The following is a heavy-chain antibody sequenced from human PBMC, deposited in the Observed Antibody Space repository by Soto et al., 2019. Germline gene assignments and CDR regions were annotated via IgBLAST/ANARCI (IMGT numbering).Heavy chain of an antibody. CDR3: AKTFSSSYYYYYGMDV. V-gene: IGHV5-51*01. J-gene: IGHJ6*02. CDR1: GYSFTNYW. D-gene: IGHD6-6*01. Sequence: PGESLKISCKGSGYSFTNYWIGWVRQMPGKGLEWMGIIYPGDSDTRYSPSFQGQVTISADKSISTAYLQWSSLKASDTAMYYCAKTFSSSYYYYYGMDVWDQGTTVTVSS. CDR2: IYPGDSDT.